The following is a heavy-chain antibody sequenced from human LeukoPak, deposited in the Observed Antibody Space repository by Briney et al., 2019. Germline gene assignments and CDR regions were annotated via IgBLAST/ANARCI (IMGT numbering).Heavy chain of an antibody. Sequence: SETLSLTCAVYGGSFSGYYWSWIRQPPGKGLEWIGEINHSGSTNYNPSLKSRVTISVDTSKNQFSLKLSSVTAADTAVYYCARGGSFYYDSSGHHDPYSHYFDYWGQGTLVTVSS. CDR1: GGSFSGYY. V-gene: IGHV4-34*01. D-gene: IGHD3-22*01. CDR2: INHSGST. J-gene: IGHJ4*02. CDR3: ARGGSFYYDSSGHHDPYSHYFDY.